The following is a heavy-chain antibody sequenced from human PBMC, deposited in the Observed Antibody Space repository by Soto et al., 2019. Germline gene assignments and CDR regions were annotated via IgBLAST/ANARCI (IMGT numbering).Heavy chain of an antibody. CDR3: ARHRAAAWSNDAFDI. CDR2: IYYSGST. D-gene: IGHD6-13*01. V-gene: IGHV4-59*08. CDR1: GGSISSYY. J-gene: IGHJ3*02. Sequence: PSETLSLTCTVSGGSISSYYWSWIRQPPGKGLEWIGYIYYSGSTNYNPSLKSRVTISVDTSKNQFSLKLSSVTAADTAVYYCARHRAAAWSNDAFDIWGQGTMVTGSS.